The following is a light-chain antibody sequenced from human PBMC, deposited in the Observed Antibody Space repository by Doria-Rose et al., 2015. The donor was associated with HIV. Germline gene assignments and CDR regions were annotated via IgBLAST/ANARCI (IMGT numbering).Light chain of an antibody. CDR2: GAS. J-gene: IGKJ5*01. V-gene: IGKV3-15*01. Sequence: EIVMTQSPETLSVSPGESATLSCRASQSASTDLAWYQHKPGQAPRLLIWGASTRATGIPAGFGGSGSGTEFTLTIGSLQSEDFAIYFCHQYNNWPTFVQGTRLDIK. CDR3: HQYNNWPT. CDR1: QSASTD.